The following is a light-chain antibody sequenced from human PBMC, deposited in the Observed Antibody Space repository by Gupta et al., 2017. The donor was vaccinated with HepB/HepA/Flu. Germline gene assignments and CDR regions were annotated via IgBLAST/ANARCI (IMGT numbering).Light chain of an antibody. V-gene: IGKV1D-12*01. CDR3: QQANSFPRIT. Sequence: DIQMTQSPSSVSASVGDRVTITCRASQDISSWLAWYQQKPGKAPNLLIYTAYTLQTGVPSRFSGSGSGTEFTLTISSLQPEDFATYFCQQANSFPRITFGPGTKVELK. CDR1: QDISSW. CDR2: TAY. J-gene: IGKJ3*01.